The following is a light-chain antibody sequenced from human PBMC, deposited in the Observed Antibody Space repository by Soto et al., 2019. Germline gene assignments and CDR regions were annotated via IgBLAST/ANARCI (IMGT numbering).Light chain of an antibody. CDR2: DAS. CDR3: HQRQYWPPIT. CDR1: RSVSSY. J-gene: IGKJ5*01. Sequence: EIVLTQSPGTLSLSPGESATLSCRASRSVSSYLAWYQQKPGQAPRLLIYDASNRATGIPARFSGSGSGTDFTLTISSLEPEDFAVYYCHQRQYWPPITFGQGTRLEIK. V-gene: IGKV3-11*01.